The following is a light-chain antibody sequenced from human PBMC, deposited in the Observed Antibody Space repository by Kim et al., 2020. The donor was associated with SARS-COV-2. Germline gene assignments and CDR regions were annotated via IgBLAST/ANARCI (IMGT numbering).Light chain of an antibody. CDR2: NTD. J-gene: IGLJ2*01. V-gene: IGLV7-46*01. CDR1: PETLTGGHF. Sequence: GRPGPLTCDHHPETLTGGHFPSCFPQKPGQAPRALIYNTDYKYSWTPARFSGSLLGGKAALTLSDAQAEDEADYYCLLSYGDTRKIFGGGTQLTVL. CDR3: LLSYGDTRKI.